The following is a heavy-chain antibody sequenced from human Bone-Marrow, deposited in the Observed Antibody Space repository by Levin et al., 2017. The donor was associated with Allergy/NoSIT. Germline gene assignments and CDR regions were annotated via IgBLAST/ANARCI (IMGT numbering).Heavy chain of an antibody. CDR1: GGSFSGYY. J-gene: IGHJ6*02. D-gene: IGHD6-19*01. CDR3: ARRERSSGWLPPSRAYGMDV. V-gene: IGHV4-34*01. Sequence: SSETLSLTCAVYGGSFSGYYWSWIRQPPGKGLEWIGEINHSGSTNYNPSLKSRVTISVDTSKNQFSLKLSSVTAADTAVYYCARRERSSGWLPPSRAYGMDVWGQGTTVTVSS. CDR2: INHSGST.